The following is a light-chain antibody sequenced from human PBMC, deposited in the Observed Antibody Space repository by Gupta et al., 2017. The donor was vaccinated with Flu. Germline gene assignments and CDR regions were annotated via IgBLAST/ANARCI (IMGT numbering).Light chain of an antibody. CDR2: KAS. CDR1: QSISTC. V-gene: IGKV1-5*03. CDR3: QQYSTYRWT. Sequence: DIQMTPSPSTLSASVGDRVTITCRASQSISTCLAWYQQRPGKAPKLLIYKASSLEGGVPSKFSGSGSGTEFTLTISGLQPDDFATYYCQQYSTYRWTFGQGTKVEIK. J-gene: IGKJ1*01.